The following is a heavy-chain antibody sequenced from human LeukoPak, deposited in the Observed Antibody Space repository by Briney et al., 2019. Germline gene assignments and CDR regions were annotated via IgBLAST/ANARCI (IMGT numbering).Heavy chain of an antibody. J-gene: IGHJ3*02. CDR3: ARGLRNTNTFDI. V-gene: IGHV3-33*01. CDR1: GFIFSNYG. CDR2: IWYDGSNK. Sequence: GRSLRVSCAASGFIFSNYGMHWVRQAPGKGLEWVAVIWYDGSNKYYADSVKGRFTISRDNSKNTVYLQMNSLRAEDTAVYYCARGLRNTNTFDIWGQGTMVTVSS.